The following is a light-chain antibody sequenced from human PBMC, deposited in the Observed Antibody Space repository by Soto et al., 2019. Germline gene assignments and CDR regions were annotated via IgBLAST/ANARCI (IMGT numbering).Light chain of an antibody. Sequence: DIQMTQSPSTLSASVGDRVTITCRASQSINSWLAWYQQKPGKAPQILIYDASTLKNGVPSRFSASGSGTEFTLTISSLQPEDFATYYCQQSYSTPRTFGQGTRLEIK. CDR1: QSINSW. V-gene: IGKV1-5*01. CDR3: QQSYSTPRT. J-gene: IGKJ5*01. CDR2: DAS.